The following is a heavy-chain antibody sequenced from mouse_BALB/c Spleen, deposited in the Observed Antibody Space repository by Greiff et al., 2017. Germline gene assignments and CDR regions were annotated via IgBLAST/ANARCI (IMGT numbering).Heavy chain of an antibody. CDR1: GYSFTSYY. V-gene: IGHV1S135*01. Sequence: EVQRVESGPELMKPGASVKISCKASGYSFTSYYMHWVKQSHGKSLEWIGYIDPFNGGTSYNQKFKGKATLTVDKSSSTAYMHLSSLTSEDSAVYFCARGEYYDGCPYWGQGTLVTVSA. CDR3: ARGEYYDGCPY. CDR2: IDPFNGGT. J-gene: IGHJ3*01. D-gene: IGHD2-3*01.